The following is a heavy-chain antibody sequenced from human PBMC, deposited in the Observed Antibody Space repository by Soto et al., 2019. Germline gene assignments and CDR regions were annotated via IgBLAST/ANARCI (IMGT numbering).Heavy chain of an antibody. D-gene: IGHD5-18*01. CDR1: GYTFTSYA. CDR2: INAGNGNT. V-gene: IGHV1-3*01. Sequence: GASVKVSCKASGYTFTSYAMHWVRQAPGQRLEWMGWINAGNGNTKYSQKFQGRVTITRDTSASTAYMELSSLRSEDTAVYYCAIVDTAMGWFDPWGQGTLVTVSS. J-gene: IGHJ5*02. CDR3: AIVDTAMGWFDP.